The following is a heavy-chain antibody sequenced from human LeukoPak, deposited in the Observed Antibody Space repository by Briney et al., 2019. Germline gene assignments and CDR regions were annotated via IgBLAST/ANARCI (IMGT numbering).Heavy chain of an antibody. Sequence: TGGSLRLSCAASGFTFSSYAMSWVRQAPGKGLEWVGRIKSKADGETIDYAAPVKGRFTFSRDDSKNMLYLQMNSLKSEDTAVYYCSTLTSRGLSDSWGQGTLVTVSS. V-gene: IGHV3-15*01. D-gene: IGHD1-20*01. J-gene: IGHJ4*02. CDR3: STLTSRGLSDS. CDR2: IKSKADGETI. CDR1: GFTFSSYA.